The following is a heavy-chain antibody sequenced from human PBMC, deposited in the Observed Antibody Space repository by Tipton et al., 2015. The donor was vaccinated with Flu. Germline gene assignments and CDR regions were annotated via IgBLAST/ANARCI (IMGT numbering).Heavy chain of an antibody. CDR3: ARGFGLLNSPPGY. CDR1: GYNFINYG. J-gene: IGHJ4*02. CDR2: ISAYNGNA. Sequence: QLVQSGAEVKKPGASVKVSCKASGYNFINYGISWVRQAPGQGLEWMGWISAYNGNAHYAQKLQGRITMTTDTSTSTVYMEVRSLRSDDTAVYYCARGFGLLNSPPGYWGQGTLVTVSS. V-gene: IGHV1-18*01. D-gene: IGHD2-15*01.